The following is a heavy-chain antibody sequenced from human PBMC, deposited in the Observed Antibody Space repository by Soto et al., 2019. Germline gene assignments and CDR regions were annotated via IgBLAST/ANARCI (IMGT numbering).Heavy chain of an antibody. Sequence: GGSLRLSCAASGFTFSSYSMNWVRQAPGKGLEWVSYISSSSSTIYYADSVKGRFTISRDNAKNSLYLQMNSLRDEDTAVYYCARDTDCTNGVCYVDPTYYYGMDVWGQGTTVTVSS. V-gene: IGHV3-48*02. D-gene: IGHD2-8*01. CDR3: ARDTDCTNGVCYVDPTYYYGMDV. J-gene: IGHJ6*02. CDR1: GFTFSSYS. CDR2: ISSSSSTI.